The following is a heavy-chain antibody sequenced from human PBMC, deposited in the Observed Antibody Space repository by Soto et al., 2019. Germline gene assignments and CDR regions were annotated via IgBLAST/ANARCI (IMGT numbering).Heavy chain of an antibody. J-gene: IGHJ4*02. Sequence: EVHLLESGGGLVQPGGSLRLSCAASGFTFSTYGVYWVRQAPGKGLEWVSSISLSGDNTYYADSVKGRFTISRDNSKNTLYLQMSSLRAEDTAVYYCVRGYCGGGCYYFDYWGQGTLVTVSS. CDR3: VRGYCGGGCYYFDY. CDR2: ISLSGDNT. D-gene: IGHD2-21*02. CDR1: GFTFSTYG. V-gene: IGHV3-23*01.